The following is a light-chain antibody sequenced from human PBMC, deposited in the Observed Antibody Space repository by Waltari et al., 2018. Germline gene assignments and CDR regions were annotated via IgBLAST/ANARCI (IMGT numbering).Light chain of an antibody. CDR3: MQVLKTPVT. Sequence: DIVMTQSPLSLPVTPGEPASISCRSSQSLLQTNGNNYLAWYLQKTGQSPQLLIYLASNLASGVPDRFSGSGSGTDFTLKISRVEAEDVRVYYCMQVLKTPVTFGQGTRLEIK. CDR2: LAS. J-gene: IGKJ5*01. V-gene: IGKV2-28*01. CDR1: QSLLQTNGNNY.